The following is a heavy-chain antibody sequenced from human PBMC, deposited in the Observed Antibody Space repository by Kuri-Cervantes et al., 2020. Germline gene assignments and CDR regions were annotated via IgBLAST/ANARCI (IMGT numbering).Heavy chain of an antibody. CDR3: ARTVADFFRRGSPFDY. J-gene: IGHJ4*02. V-gene: IGHV4-61*01. D-gene: IGHD6-19*01. CDR1: GGSVSSGSYY. CDR2: IYYSGST. Sequence: SETLSLTCTVSGGSVSSGSYYWSWIRQPPGKGLEWIGYIYYSGSTNYNPSLKSRVTISVDTSKNQFSLKLSSVTAADTAVHYCARTVADFFRRGSPFDYWGQGTLVTVSS.